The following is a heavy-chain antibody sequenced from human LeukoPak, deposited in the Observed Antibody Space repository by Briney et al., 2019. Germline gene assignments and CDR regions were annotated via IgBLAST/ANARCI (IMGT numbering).Heavy chain of an antibody. CDR3: AKGLSGLLEWFLYDY. J-gene: IGHJ4*02. CDR2: ISGSGGST. CDR1: GFTFSSYA. V-gene: IGHV3-23*01. Sequence: GGSLRLSCAASGFTFSSYAMSWVRQAPGKGLEWVSAISGSGGSTYYADPVKGRFTISRDNSKNTLYLQMNSLRAEDTAVYYCAKGLSGLLEWFLYDYWGQGTLVTVSS. D-gene: IGHD3-3*01.